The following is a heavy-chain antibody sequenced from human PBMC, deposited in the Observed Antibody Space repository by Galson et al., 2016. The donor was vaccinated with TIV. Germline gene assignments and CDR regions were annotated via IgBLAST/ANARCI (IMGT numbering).Heavy chain of an antibody. CDR1: GYSFTTHW. J-gene: IGHJ6*03. Sequence: QSGAEVKQSGESLKISCKASGYSFTTHWIGWVRQMPGKGLEWMGIIYPGDSDTRYSPPFQGQVTISADKSISTAYLQWSALRASDTAMYYCARSPADPQYSYYYIDVWGKGTTVTVSS. CDR2: IYPGDSDT. V-gene: IGHV5-51*03. CDR3: ARSPADPQYSYYYIDV.